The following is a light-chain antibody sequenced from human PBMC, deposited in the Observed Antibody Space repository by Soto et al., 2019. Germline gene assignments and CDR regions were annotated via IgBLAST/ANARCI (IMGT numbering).Light chain of an antibody. Sequence: QSVLTQPRSVSGSPGQSVTISCTGTSSDVGGYHYVSWYQQHPGKAPKLMIYDVSKRPSGVPDRFSGSKSGNTASLTISGLQAEDEADYYCCSYASSYTLLFGGGTKVTVL. CDR3: CSYASSYTLL. CDR2: DVS. CDR1: SSDVGGYHY. V-gene: IGLV2-11*01. J-gene: IGLJ2*01.